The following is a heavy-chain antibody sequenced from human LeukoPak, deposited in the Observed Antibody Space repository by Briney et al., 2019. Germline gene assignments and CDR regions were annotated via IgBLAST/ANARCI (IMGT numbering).Heavy chain of an antibody. J-gene: IGHJ1*01. Sequence: SETLSLTCTVSGGSISSCYWSWIRQPPGKGLEWIGYIYYSGSTNYNPSLKSRVTISVDTSKNQFSLKLSSVTAADTAVYYCARYYDFWSGSHNDIWGQGTLVTVSS. CDR3: ARYYDFWSGSHNDI. CDR2: IYYSGST. CDR1: GGSISSCY. V-gene: IGHV4-59*01. D-gene: IGHD3-3*01.